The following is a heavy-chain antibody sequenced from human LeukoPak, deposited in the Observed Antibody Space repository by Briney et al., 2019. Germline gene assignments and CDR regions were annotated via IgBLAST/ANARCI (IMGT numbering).Heavy chain of an antibody. Sequence: PGGSLRLSCVASGFTFSTHEMHWVRQAPGKGLEWVSYISSSGSNIFYADSVKGRFTISRDTAKNSLYLQMNSLRAEDTAVYYCVRDLYDRGGGALDIWGQGTMVAVSS. CDR2: ISSSGSNI. CDR1: GFTFSTHE. V-gene: IGHV3-48*03. J-gene: IGHJ3*02. CDR3: VRDLYDRGGGALDI. D-gene: IGHD3-10*02.